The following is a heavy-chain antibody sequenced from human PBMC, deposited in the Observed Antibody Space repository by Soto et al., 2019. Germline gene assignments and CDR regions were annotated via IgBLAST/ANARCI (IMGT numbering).Heavy chain of an antibody. CDR3: EKDANYEDHY. Sequence: PGGSLRLSCAASGFTFSNYAMTWVRQAPGKGLEWVSFISGSGGITYYADSVKGRFTISRDNSKNTLYLQMHSLRAEDTAIYYCEKDANYEDHYWGEGTLVTVSS. CDR2: ISGSGGIT. V-gene: IGHV3-23*01. D-gene: IGHD1-7*01. J-gene: IGHJ4*02. CDR1: GFTFSNYA.